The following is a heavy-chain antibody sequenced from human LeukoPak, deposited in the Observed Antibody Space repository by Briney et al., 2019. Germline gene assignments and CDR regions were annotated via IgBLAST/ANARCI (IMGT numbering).Heavy chain of an antibody. D-gene: IGHD3-16*01. V-gene: IGHV4-59*01. CDR1: GGSISSYY. J-gene: IGHJ2*01. CDR2: IFYSGSP. CDR3: ARVQGGGGGLGYFNL. Sequence: SETLSLTCSVSGGSISSYYWGWIRQPPGKALEYIGYIFYSGSPNDNPSLKSRVPISVDTSRNHFSLKLNSVTAADTAVYYCARVQGGGGGLGYFNLWGRGALVTVSS.